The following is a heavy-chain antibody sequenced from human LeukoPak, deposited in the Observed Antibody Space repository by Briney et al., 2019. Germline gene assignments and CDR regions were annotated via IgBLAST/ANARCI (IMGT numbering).Heavy chain of an antibody. V-gene: IGHV4-59*01. J-gene: IGHJ6*02. D-gene: IGHD6-6*01. CDR3: ARVRIAARPGPTYYYGMDV. CDR2: IYYGGST. CDR1: GGSISSYY. Sequence: PSETLSLTCTVSGGSISSYYWSWIRQPPGKGLEWIGYIYYGGSTNYNPSLKSRVTISVDTSKNQFSLKLSSVTAADTAVYYCARVRIAARPGPTYYYGMDVWGQGTTVTVSS.